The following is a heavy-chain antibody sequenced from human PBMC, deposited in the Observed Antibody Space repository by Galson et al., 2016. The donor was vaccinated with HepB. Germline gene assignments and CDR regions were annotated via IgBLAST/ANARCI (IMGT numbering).Heavy chain of an antibody. J-gene: IGHJ6*02. CDR3: AGLSGSYYFGMDV. CDR1: GFTVSSNY. D-gene: IGHD1-26*01. Sequence: SLRLSCAASGFTVSSNYMNWVRQAPGKGLEWVAVISYDGNDKYYADSVKGRFTISRDNSKNTLNLQMNSLRAEDTAVYYCAGLSGSYYFGMDVWGQGTTVTVS. CDR2: ISYDGNDK. V-gene: IGHV3-30*03.